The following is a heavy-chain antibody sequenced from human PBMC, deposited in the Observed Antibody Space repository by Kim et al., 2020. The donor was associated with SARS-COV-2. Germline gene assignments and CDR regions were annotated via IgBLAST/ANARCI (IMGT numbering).Heavy chain of an antibody. D-gene: IGHD3-9*01. Sequence: GGSLRLSCAASGFTFSSFSMCWVRQAPGKRLEWVANIEQDGREKYYGDSVKGRFTISRDNAKNSLYLQMNSLRAEDTAVYYCARDKYDHLTGHPDYWGQG. CDR3: ARDKYDHLTGHPDY. CDR2: IEQDGREK. V-gene: IGHV3-7*01. CDR1: GFTFSSFS. J-gene: IGHJ4*02.